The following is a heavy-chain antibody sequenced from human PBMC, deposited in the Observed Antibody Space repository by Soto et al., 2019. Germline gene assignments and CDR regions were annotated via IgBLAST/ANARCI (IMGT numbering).Heavy chain of an antibody. Sequence: LSLPCTVSGGSIRSYYWSWIRQPPGKGLEWIGYIYYSGSTNYNPSLKSRVTISVDTSKNQFSLKLSSVTAADTAVYYCARVSYGSGSLSTYYSSGMDVWGQGTTVTVS. CDR3: ARVSYGSGSLSTYYSSGMDV. J-gene: IGHJ6*02. CDR1: GGSIRSYY. V-gene: IGHV4-59*01. D-gene: IGHD3-10*01. CDR2: IYYSGST.